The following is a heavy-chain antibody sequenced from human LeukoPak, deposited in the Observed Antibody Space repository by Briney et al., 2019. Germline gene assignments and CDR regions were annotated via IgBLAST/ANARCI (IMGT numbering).Heavy chain of an antibody. V-gene: IGHV1-46*03. Sequence: ASVKVSCKASGYTFTSYFMHWVRQAPGQGREWMGLINPSGGNTTYAQKFQGRVTMTTDTSTSTVYMELSSLSSQDTAVYSCANSANSMTTGTADPWGQGTLVTVSS. CDR3: ANSANSMTTGTADP. D-gene: IGHD2/OR15-2a*01. J-gene: IGHJ5*02. CDR1: GYTFTSYF. CDR2: INPSGGNT.